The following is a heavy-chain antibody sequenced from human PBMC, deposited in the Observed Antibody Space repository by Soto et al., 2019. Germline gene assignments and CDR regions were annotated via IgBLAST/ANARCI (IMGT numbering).Heavy chain of an antibody. Sequence: EVQLVESGGGLVQPGGSLRLSCGTSGFTFSNHWMSWVRQAPGKGLEWVANIKRDGSEINYVDSVKGRFIISRDNAKNSLYLQMSSLRAEDTAVYYCARDYSRIAEAGVFDYWGQGTLVTVSS. CDR2: IKRDGSEI. CDR1: GFTFSNHW. J-gene: IGHJ4*02. CDR3: ARDYSRIAEAGVFDY. V-gene: IGHV3-7*05. D-gene: IGHD6-19*01.